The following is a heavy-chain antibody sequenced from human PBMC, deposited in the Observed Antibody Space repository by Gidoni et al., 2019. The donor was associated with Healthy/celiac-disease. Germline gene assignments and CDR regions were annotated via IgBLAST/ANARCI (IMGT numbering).Heavy chain of an antibody. CDR1: AGSVCSGSYY. CDR2: IYYSGST. Sequence: QVQLQQSGPGLVTPSETLSLTCPVSAGSVCSGSYYWSWLRQPPGKGLDWIGYIYYSGSTNYNPSLKSRVTISVDTAKNQFSLKLSSVTAADTAVYYCARGTYSSSWYPDYWGQGTLVTVSS. D-gene: IGHD6-13*01. J-gene: IGHJ4*02. V-gene: IGHV4-61*01. CDR3: ARGTYSSSWYPDY.